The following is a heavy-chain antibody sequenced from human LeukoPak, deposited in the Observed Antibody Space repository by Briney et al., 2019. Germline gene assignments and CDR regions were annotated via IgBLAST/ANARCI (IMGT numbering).Heavy chain of an antibody. CDR3: ARESPYSYGSFDAEDY. Sequence: ETLSLTCAVYGGSFSGYYWSWIRQPPGKGLEWVANIKQDGSEIWYVDSVKGRFTISRDNAQNSLYLQMNSLRVEDTAVYYCARESPYSYGSFDAEDYWGQGTLVTVSS. D-gene: IGHD5-18*01. J-gene: IGHJ4*02. V-gene: IGHV3-7*01. CDR1: GGSFSGYY. CDR2: IKQDGSEI.